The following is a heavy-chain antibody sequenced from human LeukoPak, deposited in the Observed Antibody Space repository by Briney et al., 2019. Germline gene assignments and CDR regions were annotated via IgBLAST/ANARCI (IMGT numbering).Heavy chain of an antibody. CDR1: GFTFSSYW. V-gene: IGHV3-74*01. D-gene: IGHD1-26*01. J-gene: IGHJ1*01. CDR2: INSDGSST. Sequence: GGSLRLSCAASGFTFSSYWMHWVRQAPGKGLVWVSRINSDGSSTSYADSVKGRFTISRDNAKNTLYLQMNSLRAEDTAVYYCARDRGSYSGSYREYFQHWGQGTLVTVSS. CDR3: ARDRGSYSGSYREYFQH.